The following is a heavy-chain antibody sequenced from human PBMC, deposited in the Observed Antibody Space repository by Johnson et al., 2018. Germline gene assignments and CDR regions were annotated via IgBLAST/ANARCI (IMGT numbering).Heavy chain of an antibody. V-gene: IGHV3-30-3*01. J-gene: IGHJ6*03. CDR2: ISYDGSNK. CDR1: GFTFSSYA. Sequence: QEQLVQSGGGLVQPGRSLRLSCAASGFTFSSYAMHWVRQAPGKGLEWVAVISYDGSNKYYSDSVKGRFPISRDNSKNTLYLQMNSLRAEDTAVDYCARDKVAGGSYYYYYYMDVWGKGTTVTVSS. D-gene: IGHD6-19*01. CDR3: ARDKVAGGSYYYYYYMDV.